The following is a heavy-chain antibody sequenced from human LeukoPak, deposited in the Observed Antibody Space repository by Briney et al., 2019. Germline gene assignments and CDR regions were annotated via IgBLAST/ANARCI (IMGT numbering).Heavy chain of an antibody. Sequence: SETLSLTCTVSGGSITSYYWSWIRQPPGRGLEWIGYIYYSGGTNYNPSLKSRVSISVDTSKNQFSLKLSSVTAADTAVYYCARGGDTWGQGTLVTVSS. CDR2: IYYSGGT. CDR3: ARGGDT. CDR1: GGSITSYY. D-gene: IGHD3-16*01. V-gene: IGHV4-59*08. J-gene: IGHJ4*02.